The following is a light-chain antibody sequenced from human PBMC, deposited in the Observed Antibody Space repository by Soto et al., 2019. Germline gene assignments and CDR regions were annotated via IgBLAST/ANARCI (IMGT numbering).Light chain of an antibody. J-gene: IGKJ1*01. CDR2: AAS. Sequence: EIVLTQSPGTLSLSPGDRATLSCRASQTISSTYLAWYQQNPGQAPRLLIYAASTRATGVPDRFSGSGSGTDFTLTISRLEPEDFAVYYCQQYGSSPVTFGQGTKVDIK. V-gene: IGKV3-20*01. CDR1: QTISSTY. CDR3: QQYGSSPVT.